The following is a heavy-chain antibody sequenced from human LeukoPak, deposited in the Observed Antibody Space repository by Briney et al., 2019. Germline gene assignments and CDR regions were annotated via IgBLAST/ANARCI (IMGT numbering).Heavy chain of an antibody. D-gene: IGHD6-13*01. Sequence: ARSLRLSCAASGFTFSSYGMHWVRQAPGKGLEWVAVISYDGSNKYYADSVKGRFTISRDNSKNTLYLQMNSLRGEDTAVYYCVKDYGPKQLVFFDSWGQGTLVTVSS. CDR3: VKDYGPKQLVFFDS. CDR2: ISYDGSNK. CDR1: GFTFSSYG. V-gene: IGHV3-30*18. J-gene: IGHJ4*02.